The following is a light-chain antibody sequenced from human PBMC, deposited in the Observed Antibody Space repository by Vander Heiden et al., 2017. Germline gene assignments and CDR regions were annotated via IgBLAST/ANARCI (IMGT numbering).Light chain of an antibody. J-gene: IGLJ3*02. V-gene: IGLV1-40*01. CDR1: SPNIGADFD. CDR2: GNT. CDR3: QSYDSSLSALV. Sequence: QSVLTQPPSVSGAPGQRVTISCAGSSPNIGADFDVHWYQRLPGTAPKVLIYGNTNRPSGVPDRFSGSKSGTSASLAITGLQAEDEADYYCQSYDSSLSALVFGGGTRLTVL.